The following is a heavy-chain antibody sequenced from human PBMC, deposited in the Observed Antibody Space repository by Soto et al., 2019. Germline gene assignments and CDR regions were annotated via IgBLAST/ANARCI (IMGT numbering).Heavy chain of an antibody. D-gene: IGHD1-26*01. V-gene: IGHV3-74*01. CDR3: TRVGGSVSGMDV. J-gene: IGHJ6*02. Sequence: GGSLRLSCAASGFTFSIYWMHWVRQAPGKGPVWVSRIDNAGSSARYAESVKGRFTISRDNAKNTVYLQMNSLRAEDTAVYYCTRVGGSVSGMDVWGQGTTVTVSS. CDR1: GFTFSIYW. CDR2: IDNAGSSA.